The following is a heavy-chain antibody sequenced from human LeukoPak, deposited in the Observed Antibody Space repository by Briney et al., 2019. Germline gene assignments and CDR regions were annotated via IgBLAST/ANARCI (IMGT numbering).Heavy chain of an antibody. CDR2: ISYDGSDK. Sequence: GRTLRLSRAASVFTFSSYAMHWVRHAPGKGLEWVAVISYDGSDKYYADSVKGRFTISRDNSKNTLYLQMLSLRAEDRAVYYCARDHVVRGVNWFDRWGQGTLVTVSS. CDR1: VFTFSSYA. CDR3: ARDHVVRGVNWFDR. D-gene: IGHD3-10*01. J-gene: IGHJ5*02. V-gene: IGHV3-30*01.